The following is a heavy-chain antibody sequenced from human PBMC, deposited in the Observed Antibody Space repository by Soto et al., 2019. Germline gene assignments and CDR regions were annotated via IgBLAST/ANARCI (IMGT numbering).Heavy chain of an antibody. J-gene: IGHJ3*02. CDR2: ISGSGGST. Sequence: GGSLRLSCAASGFTFSSYAMSWVRQAPGKGMEWVSAISGSGGSTYYADSVKGRFTISRDNSKNTLYLQMNSLRAEDTAVYYCANPTAGVGATKGAFDIWGQGTMVTVSS. D-gene: IGHD1-26*01. V-gene: IGHV3-23*01. CDR3: ANPTAGVGATKGAFDI. CDR1: GFTFSSYA.